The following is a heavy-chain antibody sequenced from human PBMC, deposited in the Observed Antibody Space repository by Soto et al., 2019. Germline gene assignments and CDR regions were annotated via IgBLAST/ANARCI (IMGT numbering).Heavy chain of an antibody. CDR1: GYTFTSYG. Sequence: GASVKVSCKASGYTFTSYGISWVRRAPGQGLEWMGWISAYNGNTNYAQKLQGRVTMTTDTSTSTAYMELRSLRSDDTAVYYCAREKQGIIMVRGVNNWFDPWGQGTLVTVSS. D-gene: IGHD3-10*01. V-gene: IGHV1-18*01. J-gene: IGHJ5*02. CDR3: AREKQGIIMVRGVNNWFDP. CDR2: ISAYNGNT.